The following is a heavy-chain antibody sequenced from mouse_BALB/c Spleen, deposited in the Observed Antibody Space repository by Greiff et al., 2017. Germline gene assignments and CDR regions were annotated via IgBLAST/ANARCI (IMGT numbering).Heavy chain of an antibody. Sequence: VHVKQSGAELVKPGASVKLSCTASGFNIKDTYMHWVKQRPEQGLEWIGRIDPANGNTKYDPKFQGKATITADTSSNTAYLQLSSLTSEDTAVYYCARSVYYGSSYRFAYWGQGTLVAVSA. CDR3: ARSVYYGSSYRFAY. CDR1: GFNIKDTY. V-gene: IGHV14-3*02. D-gene: IGHD1-1*01. CDR2: IDPANGNT. J-gene: IGHJ3*01.